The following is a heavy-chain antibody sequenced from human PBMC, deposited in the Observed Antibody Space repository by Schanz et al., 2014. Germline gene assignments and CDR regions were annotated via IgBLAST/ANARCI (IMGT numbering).Heavy chain of an antibody. D-gene: IGHD4-17*01. CDR2: IYDRGST. CDR1: SDSISHYY. J-gene: IGHJ4*02. V-gene: IGHV4-59*08. CDR3: ARHRVYGAFDL. Sequence: QVPLQESGPGLVKPSETLSLTCTVPSDSISHYYLSWIRQPPGKELEWVAFIYDRGSTSYNPSLNSRVTISFDTAKNQFSRKRSSVTAADTAVYYCARHRVYGAFDLWGQGTLVTVSS.